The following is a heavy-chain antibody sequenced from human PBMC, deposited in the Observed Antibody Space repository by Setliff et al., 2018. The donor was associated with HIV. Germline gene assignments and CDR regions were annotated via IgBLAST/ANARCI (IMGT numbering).Heavy chain of an antibody. CDR1: GGSISSHY. CDR2: IYYSGST. Sequence: TLSLTCTVSGGSISSHYWSWIRQPPGKGLEWIGYIYYSGSTNYNPSLKSRVTISVDTSKNQFSLKLSSVTAAVTAVYYCARAGYDFWSGFHYYYMDVWGKGTTVTVSS. V-gene: IGHV4-59*11. CDR3: ARAGYDFWSGFHYYYMDV. J-gene: IGHJ6*03. D-gene: IGHD3-3*01.